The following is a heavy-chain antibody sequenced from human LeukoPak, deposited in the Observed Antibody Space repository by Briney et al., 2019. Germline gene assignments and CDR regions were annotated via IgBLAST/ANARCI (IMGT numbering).Heavy chain of an antibody. CDR3: ARDPPRSQTYYYDSSGARGDY. Sequence: ASVKVSCKASGYTFTGYYMHWVRQAPGQGLEWMGWINPNSGGTNYAQKFQGRVTMTRDTSISTAYMELSRLRSDDTAVYYCARDPPRSQTYYYDSSGARGDYWGQGTLVTVSS. V-gene: IGHV1-2*02. CDR1: GYTFTGYY. CDR2: INPNSGGT. J-gene: IGHJ4*02. D-gene: IGHD3-22*01.